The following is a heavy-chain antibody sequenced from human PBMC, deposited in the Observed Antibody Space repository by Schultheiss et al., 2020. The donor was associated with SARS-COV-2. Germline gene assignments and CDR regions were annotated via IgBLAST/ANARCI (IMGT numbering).Heavy chain of an antibody. V-gene: IGHV2-70*12. J-gene: IGHJ3*02. CDR3: AHNYRGYSYGYGAFDI. CDR2: IDWDDDK. Sequence: SGPTLVKPTQTLTLTCTFSGFSLSTSGVGVSWIRQPPGKALEWLARIDWDDDKYYSTSLKSRLTITKDTSKNQVVLTMTNMDPVDTATYYCAHNYRGYSYGYGAFDIWGQGTMVTVSS. D-gene: IGHD5-18*01. CDR1: GFSLSTSGVG.